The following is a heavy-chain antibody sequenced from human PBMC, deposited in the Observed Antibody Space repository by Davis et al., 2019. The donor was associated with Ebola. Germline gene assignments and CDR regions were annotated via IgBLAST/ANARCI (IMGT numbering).Heavy chain of an antibody. CDR3: ARHTQQYSSGFFYYMDV. D-gene: IGHD6-19*01. CDR1: GYSFTSYW. Sequence: GESLKISCKGSGYSFTSYWIGWVRQMPGKGLEWMGIIYPGDSDTRYSPSFQGQVTISADKSISTAYLQWSSLKASDTAMYYCARHTQQYSSGFFYYMDVWGKGTTVTVSS. J-gene: IGHJ6*03. V-gene: IGHV5-51*01. CDR2: IYPGDSDT.